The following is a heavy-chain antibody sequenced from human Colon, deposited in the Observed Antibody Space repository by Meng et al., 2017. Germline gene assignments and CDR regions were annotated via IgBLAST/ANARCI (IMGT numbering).Heavy chain of an antibody. CDR1: GGTFSSYA. D-gene: IGHD2-15*01. Sequence: SVKVSCKASGGTFSSYAISWVRQAPGQGLEWMGGIIPIFGTANYAQKFQGRVTITTDESTSTAYMELSSLRSEDTAVYYCARGRRYCSGGSCSSDWFDPWGQETLVTVSS. CDR3: ARGRRYCSGGSCSSDWFDP. V-gene: IGHV1-69*05. J-gene: IGHJ5*02. CDR2: IIPIFGTA.